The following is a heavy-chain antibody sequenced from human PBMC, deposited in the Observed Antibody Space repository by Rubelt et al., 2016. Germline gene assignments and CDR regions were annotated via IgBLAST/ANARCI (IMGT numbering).Heavy chain of an antibody. D-gene: IGHD4-11*01. J-gene: IGHJ5*02. CDR2: INPNSGGT. V-gene: IGHV1-2*02. Sequence: QVQLVQSGAEVKKPGASVKVSCKASGYTFTGYYMHWVRQAPGQGLEWMGWINPNSGGTNYAQKFQGRVTMTRDTSISTAYMELSRLSSDDTAGYYCARRPDYSNYGWEDPWGQGTLVTVSS. CDR3: ARRPDYSNYGWEDP. CDR1: GYTFTGYY.